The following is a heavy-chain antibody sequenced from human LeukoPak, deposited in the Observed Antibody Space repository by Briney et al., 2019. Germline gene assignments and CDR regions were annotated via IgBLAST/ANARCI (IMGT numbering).Heavy chain of an antibody. D-gene: IGHD6-13*01. Sequence: ASVKVSCKASGYTFTGYYMHWVRQAPGQGLEWMGWINPNSGGTNYAQKFQGRVTMTRDTSISTAYMELRSLRSDDTAVYYCAREKRQSLAAAGINDLWGQGTLVTVSS. CDR3: AREKRQSLAAAGINDL. J-gene: IGHJ5*02. CDR1: GYTFTGYY. V-gene: IGHV1-2*02. CDR2: INPNSGGT.